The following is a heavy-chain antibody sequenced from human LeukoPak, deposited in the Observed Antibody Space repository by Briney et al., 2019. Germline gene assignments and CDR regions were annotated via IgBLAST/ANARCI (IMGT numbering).Heavy chain of an antibody. V-gene: IGHV3-21*01. Sequence: GGSLRLSCGASGFTFNRHNIHWVRQAPGKALEWVSSVDTTGRHIYYADSVRGRFTISRDDANDSVSLQMNSLRAEDTAVYYCARDVAFWSGYPFDYWGQGTLVTVSS. CDR3: ARDVAFWSGYPFDY. CDR1: GFTFNRHN. CDR2: VDTTGRHI. D-gene: IGHD3-3*01. J-gene: IGHJ4*02.